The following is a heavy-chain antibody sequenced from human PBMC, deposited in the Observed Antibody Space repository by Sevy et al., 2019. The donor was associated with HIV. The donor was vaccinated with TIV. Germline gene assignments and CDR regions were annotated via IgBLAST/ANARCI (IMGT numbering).Heavy chain of an antibody. CDR3: ARSKVYPGLFDY. CDR2: IYYSGST. D-gene: IGHD3-22*01. CDR1: GGSISSGDYY. J-gene: IGHJ4*02. Sequence: SETLSLTCTVSGGSISSGDYYWSWIRQPPGKGLECIGYIYYSGSTYYNPSLKSRVTISVDTSKNQFSLKLSSVTAADTAVYYCARSKVYPGLFDYWGQGTLVTVSS. V-gene: IGHV4-30-4*01.